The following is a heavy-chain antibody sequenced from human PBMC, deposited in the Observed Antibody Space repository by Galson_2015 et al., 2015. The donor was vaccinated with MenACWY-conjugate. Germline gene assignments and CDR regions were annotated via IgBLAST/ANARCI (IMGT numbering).Heavy chain of an antibody. D-gene: IGHD3-3*01. CDR2: IYAGDSDI. J-gene: IGHJ6*03. CDR1: GYIFTDYW. Sequence: QSGAEVKKPGESLQISCKGSGYIFTDYWLGWVRQMPGQGLEWMGIIYAGDSDIRYSPSFQGHVTISADKSISTAYLQWSSLKASATAIYYCARLFNARPAYYYYYMDVWGKGTTVTVSS. V-gene: IGHV5-51*01. CDR3: ARLFNARPAYYYYYMDV.